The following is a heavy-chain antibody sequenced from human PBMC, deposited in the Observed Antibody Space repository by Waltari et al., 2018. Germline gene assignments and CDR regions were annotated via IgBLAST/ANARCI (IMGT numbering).Heavy chain of an antibody. D-gene: IGHD2-21*02. CDR1: GFNLETDT. J-gene: IGHJ4*02. Sequence: EVYLVESGGALVQPGRSLRLSCAASGFNLETDTMHWVRQAPGKGLEGVAGISWNSASIGYADSVRGRFTISRDNAKKALSLHMDSLRPEDTALYFCVGNVATSGDYGYSDQWGQGTLVTVSS. CDR3: VGNVATSGDYGYSDQ. CDR2: ISWNSASI. V-gene: IGHV3-9*01.